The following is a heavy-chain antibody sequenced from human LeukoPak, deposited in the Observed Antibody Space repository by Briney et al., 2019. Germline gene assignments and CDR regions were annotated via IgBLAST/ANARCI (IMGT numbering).Heavy chain of an antibody. CDR3: ARGGRLAPAGADY. CDR1: GGSFSGYY. Sequence: SETLSLTCAVYGGSFSGYYWSWIRQPPEKGLEWIGEINHSGSTNYNPSLKSRVTISVDTSKNQFSLKLTSVTAADTAVYYCARGGRLAPAGADYWGQGTLVTVSS. V-gene: IGHV4-34*01. D-gene: IGHD6-13*01. CDR2: INHSGST. J-gene: IGHJ4*02.